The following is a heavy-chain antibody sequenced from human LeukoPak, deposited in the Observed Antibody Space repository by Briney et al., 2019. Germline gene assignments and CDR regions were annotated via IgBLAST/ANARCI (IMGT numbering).Heavy chain of an antibody. D-gene: IGHD6-13*01. CDR1: GYTFTSYY. CDR2: INPSGGST. J-gene: IGHJ4*02. CDR3: ARDSGIAAAGDY. Sequence: ASVTVSCKASGYTFTSYYMHWVRQAPGQGLEWMGIINPSGGSTSYAQKFQGRVTMTRDTSISTAYMELSRLRSDDTAVYYCARDSGIAAAGDYWGQGTLVTVSS. V-gene: IGHV1-46*01.